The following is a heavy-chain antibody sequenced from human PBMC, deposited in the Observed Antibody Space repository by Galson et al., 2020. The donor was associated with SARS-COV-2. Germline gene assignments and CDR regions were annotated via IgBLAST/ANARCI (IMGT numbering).Heavy chain of an antibody. CDR1: GDSISSGNYY. CDR3: TRGRVEGGSWGFGFKHFDY. V-gene: IGHV4-61*02. CDR2: IYISGTT. J-gene: IGHJ4*02. D-gene: IGHD3-16*01. Sequence: SETLSLTCTVSGDSISSGNYYWSWIRQPAGKGLEWIGRIYISGTTNSNPSLKSRVTMSIDTSKNQFSLKLDSVTAADTAVYYCTRGRVEGGSWGFGFKHFDYWGQGTLVTVSS.